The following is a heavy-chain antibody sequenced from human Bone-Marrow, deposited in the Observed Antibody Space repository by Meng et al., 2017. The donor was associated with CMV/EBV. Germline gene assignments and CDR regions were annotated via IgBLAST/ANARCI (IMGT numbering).Heavy chain of an antibody. Sequence: SLKISCAASGFTFDDYAMHWVRQAPGKGLEWFSGISWNSGSRGYADSVKGRFTISRDNAKNSLYLQMNSLRAEDTAVYYCARPPTYCSSTSCYKTPVYWGQGTLVTVSS. D-gene: IGHD2-2*02. CDR2: ISWNSGSR. CDR1: GFTFDDYA. J-gene: IGHJ4*02. CDR3: ARPPTYCSSTSCYKTPVY. V-gene: IGHV3-9*01.